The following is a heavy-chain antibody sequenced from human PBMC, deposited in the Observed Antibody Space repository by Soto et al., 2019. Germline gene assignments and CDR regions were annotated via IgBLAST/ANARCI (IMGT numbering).Heavy chain of an antibody. J-gene: IGHJ4*02. V-gene: IGHV3-48*01. CDR2: ISSSSSII. D-gene: IGHD6-13*01. CDR1: GFTFSIYN. Sequence: EVQLVESGGGLVQPGGSLRLSCAASGFTFSIYNMNWVRQAPGKGLEWVSYISSSSSIIYYADSVKGRFTISRDDAKNTLSLQMNSLSAEDTAVYFCAREQEASGYTRYSDYWGQGTLVTVSS. CDR3: AREQEASGYTRYSDY.